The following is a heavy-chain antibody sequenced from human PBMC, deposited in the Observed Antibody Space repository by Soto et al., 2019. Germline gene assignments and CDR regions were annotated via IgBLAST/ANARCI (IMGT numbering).Heavy chain of an antibody. CDR1: GFTFSSYD. CDR2: IGTAGDT. D-gene: IGHD3-16*01. V-gene: IGHV3-13*01. Sequence: GGSLRLSCAASGFTFSSYDMHWVRQATGKGLEWVSAIGTAGDTYYPGSVKGRFTISRENAKNSLYLQMNSLRAGDTAVYYCARAGGTTPNAYYYYYTDVWGKGTTVTVSS. CDR3: ARAGGTTPNAYYYYYTDV. J-gene: IGHJ6*03.